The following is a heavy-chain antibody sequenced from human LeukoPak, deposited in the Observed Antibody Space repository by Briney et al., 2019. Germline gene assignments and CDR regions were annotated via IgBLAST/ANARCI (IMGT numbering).Heavy chain of an antibody. D-gene: IGHD3-10*01. V-gene: IGHV3-30-3*01. Sequence: GGSLRLSCAASGFTFSSYAMHWVRQAPGKGLEWVAVISYDGSNKYYADSVKGRFTISRDNSKNTLYLQMNSLRAEDTAVYYCAREGIMVRGESLDYWGQGTLVTVSS. CDR1: GFTFSSYA. CDR2: ISYDGSNK. J-gene: IGHJ4*02. CDR3: AREGIMVRGESLDY.